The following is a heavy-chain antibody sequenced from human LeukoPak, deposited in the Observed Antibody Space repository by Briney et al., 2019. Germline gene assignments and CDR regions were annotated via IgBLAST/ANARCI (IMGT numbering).Heavy chain of an antibody. J-gene: IGHJ4*02. CDR2: ISYDGSNK. CDR1: GFTFSSYG. CDR3: ARDLRLPGHFDY. V-gene: IGHV3-30*03. Sequence: GGSLRLSCAASGFTFSSYGMHWVRQAPGKGLEWVAVISYDGSNKYYADSVKGRFTISRDNAKNSLYLQMNSLRAEDTAVYYCARDLRLPGHFDYWGQGTLVTVSS.